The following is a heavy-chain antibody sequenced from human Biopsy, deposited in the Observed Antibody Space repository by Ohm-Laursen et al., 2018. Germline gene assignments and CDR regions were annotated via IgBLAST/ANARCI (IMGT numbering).Heavy chain of an antibody. CDR2: INPTGGTT. D-gene: IGHD3-9*01. CDR1: GYSFTKYY. CDR3: ARDETGSSVFGPYYYGMDV. V-gene: IGHV1-46*01. Sequence: SVKVSCKASGYSFTKYYINWVRQAPGQGLEWMGIINPTGGTTSYAEKFQGRVTLIRDTSTGTVYLELNSLIYEDTALYYCARDETGSSVFGPYYYGMDVWGQGTTVTVSS. J-gene: IGHJ6*02.